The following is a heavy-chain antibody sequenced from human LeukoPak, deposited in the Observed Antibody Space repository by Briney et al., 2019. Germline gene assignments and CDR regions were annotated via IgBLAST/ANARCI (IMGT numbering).Heavy chain of an antibody. CDR3: ARSGYCSGGSCLLLDY. D-gene: IGHD2-15*01. V-gene: IGHV1-18*01. CDR1: GYTFTSYG. Sequence: GASVKVSCRASGYTFTSYGISWVRQAPGQGLEWMGWISAYNGNTNYAQKLQGRVTMTTDTSTSTAYMELRSLRSDDTAVYYCARSGYCSGGSCLLLDYWGQGTLVTVSS. CDR2: ISAYNGNT. J-gene: IGHJ4*02.